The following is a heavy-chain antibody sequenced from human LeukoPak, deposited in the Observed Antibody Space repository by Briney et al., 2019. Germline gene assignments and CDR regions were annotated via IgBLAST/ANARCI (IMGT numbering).Heavy chain of an antibody. J-gene: IGHJ6*03. Sequence: SETLSLTCTVSGGSISSSSYYWGWIRQPPGKGLEWIGSIYYSGSTNYNPSLKSRVTISEDTSKNQFSLKLSSVTAADTAVYYCARDRSYYMDVWGKGTTVTISS. CDR2: IYYSGST. CDR3: ARDRSYYMDV. V-gene: IGHV4-39*07. CDR1: GGSISSSSYY.